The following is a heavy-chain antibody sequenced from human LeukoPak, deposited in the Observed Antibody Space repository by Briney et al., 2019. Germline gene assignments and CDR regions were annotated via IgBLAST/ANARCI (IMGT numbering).Heavy chain of an antibody. CDR1: GFTFSSYV. CDR3: AREGARRDGYNSGLDY. CDR2: ILLDGSNK. J-gene: IGHJ4*02. V-gene: IGHV3-30*04. Sequence: PGRSLRLSCAASGFTFSSYVMHWVRQAPGKGLEWVAVILLDGSNKYYADSVKGRFTISRDNSKNTLYLQVNSLRAEDTAVYYCAREGARRDGYNSGLDYWGQGTLVTVSS. D-gene: IGHD5-24*01.